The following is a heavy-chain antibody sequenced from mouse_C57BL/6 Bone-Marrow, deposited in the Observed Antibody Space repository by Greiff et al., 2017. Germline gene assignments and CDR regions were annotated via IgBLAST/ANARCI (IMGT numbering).Heavy chain of an antibody. Sequence: QVQLQQPGAELVKPGASVKLSCKASGYTFTSYWMHWVKQRPGQGLEWIGMIHPNSGSTNYNEKFKSKATLTVDKSSSTAYMQLSILTSEDSAVYYGARELVRSWYFDYWGQGTTLTVSS. CDR1: GYTFTSYW. CDR3: ARELVRSWYFDY. CDR2: IHPNSGST. V-gene: IGHV1-64*01. D-gene: IGHD1-1*01. J-gene: IGHJ2*01.